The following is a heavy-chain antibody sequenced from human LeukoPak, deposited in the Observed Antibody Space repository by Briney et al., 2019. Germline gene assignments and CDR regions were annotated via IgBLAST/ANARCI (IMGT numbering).Heavy chain of an antibody. Sequence: GGSLRLSCAASGFTFSNYGMHWVRQAPGKGLEWVAVIWYDGSNKQYADSVKGRFTISRDSSKNTLYLQMSSLRIEDTAVYYCAKVGGHCTSTSCPPPDYWGQGTLVTVSS. D-gene: IGHD2-2*01. CDR2: IWYDGSNK. J-gene: IGHJ4*02. CDR3: AKVGGHCTSTSCPPPDY. V-gene: IGHV3-33*06. CDR1: GFTFSNYG.